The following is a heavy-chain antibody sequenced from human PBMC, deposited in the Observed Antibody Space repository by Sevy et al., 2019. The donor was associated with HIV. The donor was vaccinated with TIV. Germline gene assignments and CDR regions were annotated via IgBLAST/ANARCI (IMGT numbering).Heavy chain of an antibody. J-gene: IGHJ4*01. Sequence: SETLSLTCTVYGGSFSADYWTWIRQPPGKGLEGIGEINHSGSTNYNPSLKSRVTISLDTSTNQFSLRLTSVTAADTAVFYFARGYDAGPLIYWGHGTLVTVSS. V-gene: IGHV4-34*01. D-gene: IGHD3-22*01. CDR2: INHSGST. CDR3: ARGYDAGPLIY. CDR1: GGSFSADY.